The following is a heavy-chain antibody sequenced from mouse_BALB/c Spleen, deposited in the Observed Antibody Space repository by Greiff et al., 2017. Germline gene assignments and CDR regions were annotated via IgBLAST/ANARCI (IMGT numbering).Heavy chain of an antibody. V-gene: IGHV8-12*01. CDR3: ARNYDYDGIAY. D-gene: IGHD2-4*01. CDR1: GFSLSTSGMG. CDR2: IYWDDDK. J-gene: IGHJ3*01. Sequence: QVTLKVSGPGILQPSQTLSLTCSFSGFSLSTSGMGVSWIRQPSGKGLEWLAHIYWDDDKRYNPSLKSRLTISKDTSRNQVFLKITSVDTADTATYYCARNYDYDGIAYWGQGTLVTVSA.